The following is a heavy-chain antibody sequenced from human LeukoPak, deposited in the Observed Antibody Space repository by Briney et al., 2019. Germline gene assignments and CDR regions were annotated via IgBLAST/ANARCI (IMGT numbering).Heavy chain of an antibody. D-gene: IGHD6-13*01. Sequence: SETLSLTCTVSGYSISSGYYWGWIRQPPGQGLEWIGSIYHSGSTYYNPSLKSRVTISVDTSKNQFSLKLSSVTAADTAVYYCARGAGAVSSSWHYYYYYMDVWGKGTTVTISS. V-gene: IGHV4-38-2*02. CDR3: ARGAGAVSSSWHYYYYYMDV. CDR2: IYHSGST. CDR1: GYSISSGYY. J-gene: IGHJ6*03.